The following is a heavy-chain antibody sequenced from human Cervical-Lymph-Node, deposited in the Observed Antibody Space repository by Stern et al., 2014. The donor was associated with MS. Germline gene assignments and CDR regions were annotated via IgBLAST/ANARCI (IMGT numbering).Heavy chain of an antibody. D-gene: IGHD1-26*01. J-gene: IGHJ4*02. CDR2: INPNIGAT. V-gene: IGHV1-2*02. Sequence: QVQLLQPGAEVTKPGASVKVTCKTSANTFTGYYIHWVRQAPGQGLEWMGWINPNIGATNYAQRFQDRVSLTSDTSNSLAYMELDRLTSGDTAVYYCARISLGSGIDYWGQGSLVTVSS. CDR1: ANTFTGYY. CDR3: ARISLGSGIDY.